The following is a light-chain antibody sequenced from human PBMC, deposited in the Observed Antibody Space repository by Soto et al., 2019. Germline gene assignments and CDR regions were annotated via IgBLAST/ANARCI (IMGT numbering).Light chain of an antibody. CDR2: KAS. V-gene: IGKV1-5*03. CDR1: QSISSW. J-gene: IGKJ2*01. CDR3: QQYNSYSPYA. Sequence: DIQMTQSPSTLSASVGDRVTITCRASQSISSWLAWYQQKPGKAPKLLIYKASSLESGVPSRFSGSGSGTAFTLTITSLQPDDFATYDCQQYNSYSPYAFGQGTKVEVK.